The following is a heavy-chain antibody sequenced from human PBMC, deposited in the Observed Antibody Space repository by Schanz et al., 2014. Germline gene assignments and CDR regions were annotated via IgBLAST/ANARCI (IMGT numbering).Heavy chain of an antibody. Sequence: EVHLLESGGGLVEPGGSLRLSCATSGFSLDIFAVSWVRQAPGKGLQWVARIKSKTDGGTRDYAAPVKGRFTISTDDSKNPGYLQMNSLQTEDPAVYYCPADLWFGAVWGVWWGQGTLVTVSS. CDR3: PADLWFGAVWGVW. D-gene: IGHD3-10*01. V-gene: IGHV3-15*01. CDR2: IKSKTDGGTR. J-gene: IGHJ4*02. CDR1: GFSLDIFA.